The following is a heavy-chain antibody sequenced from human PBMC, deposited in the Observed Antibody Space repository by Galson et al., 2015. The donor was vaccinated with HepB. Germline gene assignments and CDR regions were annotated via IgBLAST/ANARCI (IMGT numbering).Heavy chain of an antibody. D-gene: IGHD4-17*01. CDR2: INWGDKK. V-gene: IGHV2-70*01. Sequence: PALVKPTPTLTLTCTFSGFSPSTSGMCVSWIRQPPGKALEWLALINWGDKKYYSTSLRTRLTISKDTSKNQVVLTMTNMDPVDTATYYCARAQYGDYAGWFDPWGQGTLVTVSS. CDR3: ARAQYGDYAGWFDP. J-gene: IGHJ5*02. CDR1: GFSPSTSGMC.